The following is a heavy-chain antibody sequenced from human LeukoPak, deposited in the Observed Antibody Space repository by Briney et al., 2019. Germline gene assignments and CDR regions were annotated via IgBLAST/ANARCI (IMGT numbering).Heavy chain of an antibody. CDR2: IGWDGGST. CDR1: GFTFGDYT. J-gene: IGHJ6*04. D-gene: IGHD3-10*01. CDR3: AKAIAQRGFGESMDV. Sequence: PGGSLRLSCAASGFTFGDYTMHWVRQAPGKGLEWVSLIGWDGGSTYYGDSVKGRFTISRDNRKKSLYLKMDSLRTEDTALYYCAKAIAQRGFGESMDVWGKGTTVTVSS. V-gene: IGHV3-43*01.